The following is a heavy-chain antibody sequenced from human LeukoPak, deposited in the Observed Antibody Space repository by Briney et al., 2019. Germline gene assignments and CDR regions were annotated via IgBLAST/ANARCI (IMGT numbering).Heavy chain of an antibody. CDR1: GFIFNNFA. Sequence: SVKVSCKASGFIFNNFAIQWVRQARGQRPEWIGWVVVGSGNTNYAQKFQERVTITRDMSTSTAYMELSSLRSEDTAVYYCAAVNYYDSTILGYYFDYWGQGTLVTVSS. D-gene: IGHD3-22*01. V-gene: IGHV1-58*02. CDR3: AAVNYYDSTILGYYFDY. J-gene: IGHJ4*02. CDR2: VVVGSGNT.